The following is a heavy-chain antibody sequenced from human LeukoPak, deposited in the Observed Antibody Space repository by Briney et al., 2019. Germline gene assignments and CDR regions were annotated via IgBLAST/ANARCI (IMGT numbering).Heavy chain of an antibody. Sequence: SETLSLTCTVSGGSVSSGSYYWSWIRQPPGKGLEWIGYIYYSGSTYYNPSLKSRVTISVDTSKNQFSLKLSSVTAADTAVYYCARFGSPTYYYDSSGYYYDWFDPWGQGTLVTVSS. D-gene: IGHD3-22*01. CDR1: GGSVSSGSYY. CDR3: ARFGSPTYYYDSSGYYYDWFDP. CDR2: IYYSGST. V-gene: IGHV4-61*01. J-gene: IGHJ5*02.